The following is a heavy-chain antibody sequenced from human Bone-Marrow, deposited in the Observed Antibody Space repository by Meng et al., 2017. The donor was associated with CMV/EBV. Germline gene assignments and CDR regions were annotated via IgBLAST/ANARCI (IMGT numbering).Heavy chain of an antibody. CDR2: ISSSSYI. V-gene: IGHV3-21*01. Sequence: GGSLRLSCAASGFTFSSYAMSWVRQAPGKGLEWVSSISSSSYIYYADSVKGRFTISRDNAKNSLYLQMNSLRAEDTAVYYCARDTVYCGGDCPPAFDIWGQGTMVTVSS. J-gene: IGHJ3*02. CDR3: ARDTVYCGGDCPPAFDI. D-gene: IGHD2-21*01. CDR1: GFTFSSYA.